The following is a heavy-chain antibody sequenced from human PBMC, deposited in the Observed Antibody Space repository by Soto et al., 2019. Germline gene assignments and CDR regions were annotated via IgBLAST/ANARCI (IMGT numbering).Heavy chain of an antibody. J-gene: IGHJ6*03. Sequence: HPGGSLRLSCAASGFTFCSYSMNWVRQDPGKGLEWVSYISSSSSTIYYADSVKGRFTISRDNAKNSLYLQMNSLRAEDTAVYYCARPYRPVFDNWGVYYYYYMDVWGKGTTVTVSS. CDR1: GFTFCSYS. CDR3: ARPYRPVFDNWGVYYYYYMDV. D-gene: IGHD7-27*01. V-gene: IGHV3-48*01. CDR2: ISSSSSTI.